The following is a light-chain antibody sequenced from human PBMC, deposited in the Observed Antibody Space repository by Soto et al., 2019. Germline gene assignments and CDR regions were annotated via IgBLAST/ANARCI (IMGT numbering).Light chain of an antibody. Sequence: AIRMTQSPSSFSASTGDRVTITCRASQGISSYLAWYQQKPGKAPKLLIYAASTLQSGVPSRFSGSGSGTDFTLTISYLQSEDFATYYCQTYYSYPFTFGPGTKVDIK. CDR2: AAS. CDR3: QTYYSYPFT. CDR1: QGISSY. V-gene: IGKV1-8*01. J-gene: IGKJ3*01.